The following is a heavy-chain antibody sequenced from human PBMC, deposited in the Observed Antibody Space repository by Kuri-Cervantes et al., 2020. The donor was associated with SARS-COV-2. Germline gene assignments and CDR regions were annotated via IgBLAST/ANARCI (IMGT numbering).Heavy chain of an antibody. Sequence: GESLKISCAASGFTFSSYGMHWVRQAPGKGLEWVAFIRYDGSNKYYADSVKGRFTISRDNSKNTLYLQMNSLRAKDTAVYYCAKGIAVAGTGGFDYWGQGTLVTVSS. D-gene: IGHD6-19*01. CDR1: GFTFSSYG. J-gene: IGHJ4*02. CDR3: AKGIAVAGTGGFDY. V-gene: IGHV3-30*02. CDR2: IRYDGSNK.